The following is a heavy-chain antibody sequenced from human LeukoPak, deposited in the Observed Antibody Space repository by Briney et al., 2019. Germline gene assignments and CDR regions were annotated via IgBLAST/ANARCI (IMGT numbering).Heavy chain of an antibody. CDR3: ARGGWTYDY. Sequence: GGSLRLPCAASGFTFSSNWMTWVRQAPGKGLEWVAHINQDGSEKHNVDFVKGRFIISRDNAKNSVFLQMNSLRAEDTAVYYCARGGWTYDYWGQGTLVTVTS. CDR2: INQDGSEK. D-gene: IGHD3-3*01. CDR1: GFTFSSNW. J-gene: IGHJ4*02. V-gene: IGHV3-7*01.